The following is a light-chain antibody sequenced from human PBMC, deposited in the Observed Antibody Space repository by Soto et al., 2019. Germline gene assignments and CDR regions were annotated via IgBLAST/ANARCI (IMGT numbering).Light chain of an antibody. CDR3: QQYNSYST. Sequence: DIQMTQSPSTLSASVGDRVTITCRASQSISSWLAWYQQKPGKAPKLLIYKASSLESGVPSRFSGSGSGPELTLTISSLQPDDFATHYCQQYNSYSTFGPGTKVEIK. CDR2: KAS. CDR1: QSISSW. J-gene: IGKJ1*01. V-gene: IGKV1-5*03.